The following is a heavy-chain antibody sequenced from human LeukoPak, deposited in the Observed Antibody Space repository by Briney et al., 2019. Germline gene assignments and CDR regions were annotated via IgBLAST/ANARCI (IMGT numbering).Heavy chain of an antibody. Sequence: SETLSLTCTVSGGSISSYYWSWIRQPPGKGLEWIGYIYYSGSTNYNPSLKSRVTISVDTSKNQFSLKLSSATAADTAVYYCARVRNFQAAAGIRMDWFDPWGQGTLVTVSS. V-gene: IGHV4-59*01. CDR3: ARVRNFQAAAGIRMDWFDP. J-gene: IGHJ5*02. D-gene: IGHD6-13*01. CDR2: IYYSGST. CDR1: GGSISSYY.